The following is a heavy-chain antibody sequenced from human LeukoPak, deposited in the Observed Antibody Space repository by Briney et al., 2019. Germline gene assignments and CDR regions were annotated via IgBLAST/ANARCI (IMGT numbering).Heavy chain of an antibody. CDR1: GFTFGDYA. CDR3: TSFLWFGELFPPFDY. CDR2: IRSKAYGGTT. Sequence: GGSLRLSYTASGFTFGDYAISWFRQAPGKGLEWVGFIRSKAYGGTTEYAASVKGRFTISRDDSKSIAYLQMNSLKTEDTAVYYCTSFLWFGELFPPFDYWGQGTLVTVSS. V-gene: IGHV3-49*03. J-gene: IGHJ4*02. D-gene: IGHD3-10*01.